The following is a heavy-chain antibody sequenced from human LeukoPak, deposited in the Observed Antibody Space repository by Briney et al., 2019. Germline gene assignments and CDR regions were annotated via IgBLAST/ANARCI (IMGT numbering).Heavy chain of an antibody. CDR1: GYTFTGYY. CDR2: INPNSGDT. D-gene: IGHD2-21*02. V-gene: IGHV1-2*06. J-gene: IGHJ4*02. CDR3: ARDYCGGDCFPDY. Sequence: ASVTVSCMASGYTFTGYYVHWVRQAPGQGLEWMGRINPNSGDTNYAQKFQGRVTMTRDTSISTAYMELSRLRSDDTAVYYCARDYCGGDCFPDYWGQGTLVTVSS.